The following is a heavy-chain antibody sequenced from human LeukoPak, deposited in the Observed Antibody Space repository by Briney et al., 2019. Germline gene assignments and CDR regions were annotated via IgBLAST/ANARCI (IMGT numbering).Heavy chain of an antibody. CDR3: AREREGYAFDI. CDR1: GGSISSGGYY. V-gene: IGHV4-31*03. CDR2: IDYSGST. J-gene: IGHJ3*02. Sequence: PSQTLSLTCTVSGGSISSGGYYWSWIRQHPGKGLEWIGYIDYSGSTYYNPSLKSRVTISVDTSKNQFSLKLSSVTAADTAVYYCAREREGYAFDIWGQGTLVTVSS. D-gene: IGHD5-24*01.